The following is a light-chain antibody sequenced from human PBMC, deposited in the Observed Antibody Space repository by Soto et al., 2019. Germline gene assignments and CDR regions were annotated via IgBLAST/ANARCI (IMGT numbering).Light chain of an antibody. J-gene: IGKJ1*01. V-gene: IGKV1-6*01. CDR3: LQHYNYTWT. Sequence: AIQMTQSPSFLSASVGDSLIITCRASQGIRNDLDWYQQKPGKAPKLLIYVASNLQSGVPSRFSGSGSDTEFTLTIDSLQPEDFATYYCLQHYNYTWTFGQGTKVEI. CDR2: VAS. CDR1: QGIRND.